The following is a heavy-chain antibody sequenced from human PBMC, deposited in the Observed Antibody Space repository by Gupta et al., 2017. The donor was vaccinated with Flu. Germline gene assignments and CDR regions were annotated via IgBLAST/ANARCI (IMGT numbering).Heavy chain of an antibody. D-gene: IGHD2-2*01. CDR2: INPSSGST. J-gene: IGHJ4*02. V-gene: IGHV1-46*03. CDR3: ARDESGCSSTSCYPSHPDY. Sequence: QVQLVQSGAEVKKPGASVKVSCKASGYTFTSYYMHWVRQAPGQGLEWMGIINPSSGSTSYAQRFQGRVTMTRDTSTSTVYMELSSLRSEDTAVDYCARDESGCSSTSCYPSHPDYWGQGTLVTVSS. CDR1: GYTFTSYY.